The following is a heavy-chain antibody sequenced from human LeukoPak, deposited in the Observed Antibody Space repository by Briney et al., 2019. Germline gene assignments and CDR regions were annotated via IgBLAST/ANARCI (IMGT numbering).Heavy chain of an antibody. D-gene: IGHD3-16*01. Sequence: GGSLRLSCAASGFTFSNYAMSWVRQAPGKGLEWVSAISGSAVTTYYGDSAKGRFTISRDNSKNTLYLQMNSLRAEDTAVYYCAKAFRGLREYYYYMDVWGQGTLVTVSS. CDR2: ISGSAVTT. CDR3: AKAFRGLREYYYYMDV. V-gene: IGHV3-23*01. CDR1: GFTFSNYA. J-gene: IGHJ6*03.